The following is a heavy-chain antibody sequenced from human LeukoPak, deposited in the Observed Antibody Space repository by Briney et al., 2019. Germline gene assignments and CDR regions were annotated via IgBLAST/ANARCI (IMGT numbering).Heavy chain of an antibody. V-gene: IGHV3-23*01. CDR3: ARDAPGNWNLRPPFDY. Sequence: GGSLRLSCAASGFTFSTYAMSWVRQTPGKGLEWVSSTAGSDAGTYYADSVKGRFTISRDNSKYTLYLQMDSLRSDDTAVYYCARDAPGNWNLRPPFDYWGQGTLVTVSS. D-gene: IGHD1-7*01. CDR2: TAGSDAGT. CDR1: GFTFSTYA. J-gene: IGHJ4*02.